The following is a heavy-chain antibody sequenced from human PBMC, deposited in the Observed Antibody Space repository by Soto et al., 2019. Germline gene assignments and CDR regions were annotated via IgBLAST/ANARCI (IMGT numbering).Heavy chain of an antibody. J-gene: IGHJ5*02. CDR1: GGTFRRYT. D-gene: IGHD2-2*02. Sequence: SVKVSCKVSGGTFRRYTINWVRQAPGQGLEWMGGIIAVFGTATYAQKFQGRVTITADKSTSTAYMELISLRSEDTAVYYCARVVPAAISPNNWFDPWGQGTLVTLSS. V-gene: IGHV1-69*06. CDR3: ARVVPAAISPNNWFDP. CDR2: IIAVFGTA.